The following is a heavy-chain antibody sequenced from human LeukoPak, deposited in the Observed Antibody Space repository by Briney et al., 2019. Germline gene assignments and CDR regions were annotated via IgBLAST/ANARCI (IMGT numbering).Heavy chain of an antibody. V-gene: IGHV3-21*01. D-gene: IGHD3-10*01. CDR2: ISSSSSYI. CDR3: ARDSLPYGSGSPRAFDI. Sequence: GGSLRLSCAASGFTFSSYSMNWVRQAPGKGLEWVSSISSSSSYIYYADSVKGRFTISRDNAKNSLYLQMNSLRAEDTAVYYCARDSLPYGSGSPRAFDIWGQGTMVTVSS. J-gene: IGHJ3*02. CDR1: GFTFSSYS.